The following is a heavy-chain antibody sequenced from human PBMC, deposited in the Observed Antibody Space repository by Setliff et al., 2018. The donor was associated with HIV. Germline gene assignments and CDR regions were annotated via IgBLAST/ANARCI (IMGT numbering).Heavy chain of an antibody. D-gene: IGHD4-17*01. Sequence: LSLTCTVSGGSTSTYYWSWIRQPPGKGLEWIGSIYFTGSSDNNPSLKSRVTLSVDTSKHQFSLKLSSVTAADTAVYYCARVQMAYAAFDVWGQGTMVTVSS. V-gene: IGHV4-59*01. J-gene: IGHJ3*01. CDR3: ARVQMAYAAFDV. CDR2: IYFTGSS. CDR1: GGSTSTYY.